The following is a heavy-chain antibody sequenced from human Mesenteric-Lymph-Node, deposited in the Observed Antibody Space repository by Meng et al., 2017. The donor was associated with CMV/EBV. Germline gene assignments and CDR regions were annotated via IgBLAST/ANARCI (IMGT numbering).Heavy chain of an antibody. V-gene: IGHV1-2*02. CDR2: INPNTGDT. CDR1: GYPFTGYY. D-gene: IGHD6-19*01. CDR3: ARGTWAQRSSGAGY. J-gene: IGHJ4*02. Sequence: ASGYPFTGYYLHWVRQAPGQGLEWMGCINPNTGDTHFAQKFQGSVTMTRDTSTTTAYMEISSLRSDDTAVYYCARGTWAQRSSGAGYWGQGTLVTVSS.